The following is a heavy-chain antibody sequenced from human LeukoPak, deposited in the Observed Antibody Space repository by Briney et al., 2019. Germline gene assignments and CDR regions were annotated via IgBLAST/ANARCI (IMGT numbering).Heavy chain of an antibody. D-gene: IGHD6-13*01. Sequence: PGGSLRLSCAASGFTFSSYGMPWVRQAPGKGLVWVSNINGDGSNTVYADSVKGRFTISRDNAKNTVYLQMNSLTVEDTAVYYCARGTKIAPGIDLWGQGTLVTASS. CDR2: INGDGSNT. J-gene: IGHJ4*02. V-gene: IGHV3-74*03. CDR3: ARGTKIAPGIDL. CDR1: GFTFSSYG.